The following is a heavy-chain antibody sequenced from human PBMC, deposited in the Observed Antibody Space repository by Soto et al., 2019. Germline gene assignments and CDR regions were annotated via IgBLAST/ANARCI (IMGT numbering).Heavy chain of an antibody. D-gene: IGHD7-27*01. CDR2: IYWDDDK. CDR1: GFSLSTSGVG. J-gene: IGHJ4*02. V-gene: IGHV2-5*02. CDR3: AHSLIPNWGSRGAFDY. Sequence: QITLKESGPTLVKPTQTLTLTCTFSGFSLSTSGVGVGWIRQPPGKALEWLALIYWDDDKRYSPSLKSRLTITKDTSKNQVVLTMTNMDPVDTATYYCAHSLIPNWGSRGAFDYWGQGTLLTVSS.